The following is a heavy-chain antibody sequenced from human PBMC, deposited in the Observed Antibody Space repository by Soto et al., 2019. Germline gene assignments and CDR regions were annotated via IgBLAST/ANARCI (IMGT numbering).Heavy chain of an antibody. Sequence: GGSLRLSCAAAGFTFSSYAMSWVRPAPGKGLEWVSAISGSGGSTYYADSVKGRFTISRDNSKNTLYLQMNSLRAEDTAVYYCAKDSLRDCTNGVCYKWFDPWGQGTLVTVSS. V-gene: IGHV3-23*01. CDR1: GFTFSSYA. CDR3: AKDSLRDCTNGVCYKWFDP. CDR2: ISGSGGST. J-gene: IGHJ5*02. D-gene: IGHD2-8*01.